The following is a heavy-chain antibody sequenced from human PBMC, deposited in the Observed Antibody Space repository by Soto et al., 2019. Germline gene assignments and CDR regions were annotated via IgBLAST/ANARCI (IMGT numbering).Heavy chain of an antibody. CDR1: GFTFSSYA. J-gene: IGHJ5*02. Sequence: GGSLRLSCAVSGFTFSSYAMTWVRQAPGKGLEWVSGISGSGHSTYHADSVKGRFTISRDNSNNTLYLQMNSLRAEDTAVYYCAKDKYDILTGYSIPNWFDPWGQGTLVTVSS. CDR2: ISGSGHST. D-gene: IGHD3-9*01. CDR3: AKDKYDILTGYSIPNWFDP. V-gene: IGHV3-23*01.